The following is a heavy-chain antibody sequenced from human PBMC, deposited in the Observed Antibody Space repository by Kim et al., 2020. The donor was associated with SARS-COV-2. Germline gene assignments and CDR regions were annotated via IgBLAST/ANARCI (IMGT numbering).Heavy chain of an antibody. CDR3: ARDCLHTTTCSDVY. CDR2: ITNTGSTT. D-gene: IGHD1-26*01. V-gene: IGHV3-11*04. Sequence: GGSLRLSCAASGFTFSDYDMIWVRQAPGRGLEWVSYITNTGSTTFYGDSFKGRFTMSRDNTENSVHLHMSSVTADDTAMYYCARDCLHTTTCSDVYWGQG. CDR1: GFTFSDYD. J-gene: IGHJ4*02.